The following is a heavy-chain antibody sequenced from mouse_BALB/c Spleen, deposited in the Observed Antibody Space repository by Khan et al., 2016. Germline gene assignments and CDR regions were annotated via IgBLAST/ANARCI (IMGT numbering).Heavy chain of an antibody. CDR2: INPYNDGT. Sequence: VQLQQSGPELVKPGASVKMSCMVSGYTFTNYIIHWVKQRPGQGLEWIGYINPYNDGTKYNEKFKGKATLTSDKSSSTAYMELSSLTSEDSAVYYCARPPYYCGTTVLDFWGQGTALTVSS. V-gene: IGHV1S136*01. J-gene: IGHJ2*01. CDR1: GYTFTNYI. CDR3: ARPPYYCGTTVLDF. D-gene: IGHD1-1*01.